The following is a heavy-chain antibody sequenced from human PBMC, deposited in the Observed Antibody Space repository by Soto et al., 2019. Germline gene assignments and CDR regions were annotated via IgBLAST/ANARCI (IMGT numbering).Heavy chain of an antibody. J-gene: IGHJ4*02. V-gene: IGHV4-61*01. CDR3: ARVNTMVRGLDY. D-gene: IGHD3-10*01. Sequence: PSETLSLTCTVSGGSVSSGSYYWSWIRQPPGKGLEWIGYIYYSGSTNNNPSLKSRVTISVDTSKNQFSLKLSSVTAADTAVYYCARVNTMVRGLDYWGQGTLVTVSS. CDR1: GGSVSSGSYY. CDR2: IYYSGST.